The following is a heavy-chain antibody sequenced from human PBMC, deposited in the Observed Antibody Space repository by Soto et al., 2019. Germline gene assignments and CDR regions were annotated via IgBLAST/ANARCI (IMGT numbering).Heavy chain of an antibody. Sequence: GGSLRLSCSAAGFTFINDWMHWVRQAPGKGLVWVSRISPDESTKTYADSVKGRFTISRDNAKNTLYLQMNSLGVDDTAIYYCTSDTFGARDSWGQGTLVTVSS. CDR3: TSDTFGARDS. D-gene: IGHD3-10*01. CDR2: ISPDESTK. CDR1: GFTFINDW. V-gene: IGHV3-74*01. J-gene: IGHJ4*02.